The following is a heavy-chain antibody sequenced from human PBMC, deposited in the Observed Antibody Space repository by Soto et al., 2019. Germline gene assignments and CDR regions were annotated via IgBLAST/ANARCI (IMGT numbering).Heavy chain of an antibody. J-gene: IGHJ6*02. CDR1: GGSISSGGYY. D-gene: IGHD6-6*01. V-gene: IGHV4-31*03. CDR2: NYYSGIT. CDR3: ARGSSIAGLYYGMDV. Sequence: QVQLQESGPGLVKPSQTLSLTCTVSGGSISSGGYYWTWIRQHPGKGLEWIGYNYYSGITYYNPSLKSRVTNSIDTSKNQCSLKLSSVTAADTAVYYCARGSSIAGLYYGMDVWGQGTTVTVSS.